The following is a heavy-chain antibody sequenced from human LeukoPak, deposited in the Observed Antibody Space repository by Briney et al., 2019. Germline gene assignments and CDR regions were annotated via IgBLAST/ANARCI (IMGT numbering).Heavy chain of an antibody. J-gene: IGHJ4*02. CDR3: ARDPGIAAAGTFDY. D-gene: IGHD6-13*01. CDR2: ISYDGSNK. Sequence: PGGSLRLSCAASGFTFSSYAMHWARQAPGKGLEWVAVISYDGSNKYYADSVKGRFTISRDNSKNTLYLQMNSLRAEDTAVYYCARDPGIAAAGTFDYWGQGTLVTVSS. V-gene: IGHV3-30*04. CDR1: GFTFSSYA.